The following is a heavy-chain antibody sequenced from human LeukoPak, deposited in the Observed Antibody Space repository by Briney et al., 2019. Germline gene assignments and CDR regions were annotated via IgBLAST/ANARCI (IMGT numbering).Heavy chain of an antibody. Sequence: SETLSLTCTVSGGSIRSQYWSWIRQPAGRGLEWLGRIYASGSTNYSPSLKSRVTMSLDTSKNQLSLKLFSVPAADTAVYFCARDVSSWPFFDSWGQGTQVTVSS. CDR2: IYASGST. D-gene: IGHD6-13*01. J-gene: IGHJ4*02. V-gene: IGHV4-4*07. CDR3: ARDVSSWPFFDS. CDR1: GGSIRSQY.